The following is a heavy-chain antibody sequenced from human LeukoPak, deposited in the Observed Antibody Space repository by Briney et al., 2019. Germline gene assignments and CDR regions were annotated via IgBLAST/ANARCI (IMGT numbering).Heavy chain of an antibody. V-gene: IGHV1-18*01. CDR3: ARVLGSGHDYYGMDV. CDR1: GYTFTSYG. J-gene: IGHJ6*02. D-gene: IGHD1-26*01. CDR2: ISAYNGNT. Sequence: ASVKVSCMASGYTFTSYGISWVRQAPGQGLEWMGWISAYNGNTNYAQKLQGRVTMTTDTSTSTAYMELRSLRSDDTAVYYCARVLGSGHDYYGMDVWGQGTTVTVSS.